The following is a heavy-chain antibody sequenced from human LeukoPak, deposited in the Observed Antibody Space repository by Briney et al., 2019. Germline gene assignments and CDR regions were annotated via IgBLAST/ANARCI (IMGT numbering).Heavy chain of an antibody. V-gene: IGHV4-59*08. Sequence: ASETLSLTCTVSGASINDFYWSWIRQSPEKGLEWLGYIFHTGSTNYNPSVKSRVTISMDTSKNQFSLRLNSMTAADTAVYCCARHPQEFRSDWFDPWGQGTLVTVSS. J-gene: IGHJ5*02. D-gene: IGHD3-10*01. CDR2: IFHTGST. CDR1: GASINDFY. CDR3: ARHPQEFRSDWFDP.